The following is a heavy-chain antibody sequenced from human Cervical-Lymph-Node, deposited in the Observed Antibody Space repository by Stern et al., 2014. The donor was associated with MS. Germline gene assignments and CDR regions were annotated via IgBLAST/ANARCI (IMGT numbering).Heavy chain of an antibody. CDR1: GYTFTSYY. J-gene: IGHJ4*02. V-gene: IGHV1-46*03. D-gene: IGHD3-22*01. CDR3: ARASLYYYDSSGNPDY. CDR2: INPSGGST. Sequence: VQLVESGAEVKKPGASVKVSCKASGYTFTSYYMHWVRQAPGQGLEWMGIINPSGGSTSYAQKFQGRVTMTRDTSTSTVYMELSSLRSEDTAVYYCARASLYYYDSSGNPDYWGQGTLVTVSS.